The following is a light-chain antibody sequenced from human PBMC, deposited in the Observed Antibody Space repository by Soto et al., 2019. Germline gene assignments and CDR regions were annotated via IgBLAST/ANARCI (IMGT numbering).Light chain of an antibody. CDR1: SSNIGAHYD. Sequence: QSALTQPPSVSGAPGQRVTISCTGSSSNIGAHYDVHWYQQLPGTAPKLLIYANNNRPAGVPDRFSGSKSGTSASLAITGLQAEDEADYYCQSYDSSPSGYVFGTGTKLTVL. V-gene: IGLV1-40*01. J-gene: IGLJ1*01. CDR3: QSYDSSPSGYV. CDR2: ANN.